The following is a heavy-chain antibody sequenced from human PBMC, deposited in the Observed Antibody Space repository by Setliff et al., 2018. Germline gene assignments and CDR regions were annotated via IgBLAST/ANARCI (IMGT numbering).Heavy chain of an antibody. CDR1: GYSFISYY. CDR2: INVSGHNGKT. CDR3: AKEPAVSLTEAVRRSYYDYALDV. V-gene: IGHV1-46*01. Sequence: ASVKVSCKTSGYSFISYYMYWVRQAPGQGLEWMGIINVSGHNGKTMYAQKFQDRVVMTTDTDTGTAYMELRSLRFDDSAIYYCAKEPAVSLTEAVRRSYYDYALDVWGQGTTVTVSS. J-gene: IGHJ6*02. D-gene: IGHD3-10*01.